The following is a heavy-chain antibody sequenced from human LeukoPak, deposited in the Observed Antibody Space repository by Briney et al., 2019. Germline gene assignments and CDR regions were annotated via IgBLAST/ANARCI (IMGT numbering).Heavy chain of an antibody. CDR1: GCSFSACC. D-gene: IGHD3-10*01. CDR3: ARTMVRGVKFALHDAFDI. J-gene: IGHJ3*02. CDR2: IYSGGST. Sequence: GGPLSLSWAAAGCSFSACCSCWGRMPQGRGEGLGSVIYSGGSTYYADPVKRRFTISRDNSNNTLYLQMNSLRAEDTAVYYCARTMVRGVKFALHDAFDIWGQGTMVTVSS. V-gene: IGHV3-53*01.